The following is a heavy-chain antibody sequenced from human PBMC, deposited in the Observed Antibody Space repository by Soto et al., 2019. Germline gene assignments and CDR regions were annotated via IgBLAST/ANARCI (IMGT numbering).Heavy chain of an antibody. J-gene: IGHJ4*01. CDR2: ISSSSSYI. CDR1: GFTFSSYD. CDR3: ARGTYYYDSSGYYAY. Sequence: PGGSLRLSCAASGFTFSSYDMNSVRQAPGKGLEWVSSISSSSSYIYYADSVKGRFTISRDYAKNSLYLQMNSLRAEDTAVYYCARGTYYYDSSGYYAYWGQGTLVTVSS. V-gene: IGHV3-21*01. D-gene: IGHD3-22*01.